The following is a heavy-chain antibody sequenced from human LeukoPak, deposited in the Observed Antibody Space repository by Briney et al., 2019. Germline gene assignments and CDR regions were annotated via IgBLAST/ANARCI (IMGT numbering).Heavy chain of an antibody. CDR3: AKGPGARGQFNWFDT. Sequence: GGSLRLSCAASGFSYSNYEMNWVRQAPGHGLEGISYITASSTTIYYADSVKGRFTISRDNAKNSLYLQMTGLRGEDTAVYYCAKGPGARGQFNWFDTWGQGTLVPVSS. V-gene: IGHV3-48*03. D-gene: IGHD5-12*01. CDR1: GFSYSNYE. J-gene: IGHJ5*02. CDR2: ITASSTTI.